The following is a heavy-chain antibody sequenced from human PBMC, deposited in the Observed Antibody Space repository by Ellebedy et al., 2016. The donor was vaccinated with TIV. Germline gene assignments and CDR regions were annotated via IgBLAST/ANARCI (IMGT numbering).Heavy chain of an antibody. CDR2: IYYSGST. V-gene: IGHV4-39*07. J-gene: IGHJ3*02. CDR1: GGSFSGYY. CDR3: ARDRGCSSTSCFDDGLDM. D-gene: IGHD2-2*01. Sequence: GSLRLXXTVYGGSFSGYYWGWIRQPPGKGLEWIGSIYYSGSTYYNPSLKSRVTMSVDTSKNQFSLKLSSVTAADTALYYCARDRGCSSTSCFDDGLDMWGQGTMVTVSS.